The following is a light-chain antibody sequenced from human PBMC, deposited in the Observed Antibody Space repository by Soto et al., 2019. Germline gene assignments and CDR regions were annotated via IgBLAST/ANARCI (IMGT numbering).Light chain of an antibody. J-gene: IGKJ4*01. CDR1: QTICSF. CDR2: AAS. V-gene: IGKV1-39*01. CDR3: QQSYSTPRLT. Sequence: DIQMTQSRSSLSASVGDRVTVTCRASQTICSFLAWYQQKPGKAPKLLIYAASSLQSGVPSRFTGSGSGTDFTLTISRLQPEHFATYYCQQSYSTPRLTFGGGTKVDIK.